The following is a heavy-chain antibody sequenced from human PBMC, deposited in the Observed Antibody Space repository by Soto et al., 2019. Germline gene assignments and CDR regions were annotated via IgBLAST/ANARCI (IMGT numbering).Heavy chain of an antibody. CDR3: ASVADY. V-gene: IGHV3-30*03. J-gene: IGHJ4*02. Sequence: QVKLVESGGGVVQPGRSLRLSCEVSGFTLTTYGMHWVRQAPGKGLDSVAFISQGGGRNYYADSVRGRFTISRDTSRNTLYLQMESQRPEETAVYYCASVADYWGQGTRVTVSS. D-gene: IGHD2-21*01. CDR1: GFTLTTYG. CDR2: ISQGGGRN.